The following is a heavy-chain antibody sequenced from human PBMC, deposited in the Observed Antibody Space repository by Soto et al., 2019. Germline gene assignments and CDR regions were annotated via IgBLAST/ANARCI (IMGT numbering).Heavy chain of an antibody. Sequence: QVQLQESGPGLVKPSQTLSLTCTFSGGSISSGAYFWSWIRQHPGKGLEYIGHIYYTGSTYYNPYLRSRISISVETSNNQFTQKPNSATAADTAVYYCASVARPGDCSTASCYIDYWGQGTLVTVSS. CDR2: IYYTGST. D-gene: IGHD2-2*02. CDR3: ASVARPGDCSTASCYIDY. V-gene: IGHV4-31*03. J-gene: IGHJ4*02. CDR1: GGSISSGAYF.